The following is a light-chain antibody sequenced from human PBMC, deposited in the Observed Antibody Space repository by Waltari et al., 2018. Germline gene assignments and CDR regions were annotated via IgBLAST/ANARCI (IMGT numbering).Light chain of an antibody. CDR1: QSIYSN. V-gene: IGKV3-15*01. J-gene: IGKJ2*02. CDR2: GAT. CDR3: QQYSQYCT. Sequence: EIVMTQSPAPLSVSPGERATPPCRASQSIYSNFTWYQQKPVKAPRLLNDGATTRTTGIPARFSGRGSRTEFTLTISSLQSEDFAVYYCQQYSQYCTFAQGTKLEIK.